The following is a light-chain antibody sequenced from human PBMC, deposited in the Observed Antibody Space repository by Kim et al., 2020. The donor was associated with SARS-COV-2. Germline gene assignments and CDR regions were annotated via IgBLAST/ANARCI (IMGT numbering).Light chain of an antibody. V-gene: IGKV4-1*01. J-gene: IGKJ4*01. CDR3: QQYYSSPLT. CDR2: WAS. CDR1: LTVLHRSNNKNY. Sequence: DVVMTQSPDSLAVSLGERVTINCKSSLTVLHRSNNKNYLAWYKQNPGQPPKLLIYWASTRQSGVPDRFSGSGSATDFTLTISSLQAEDVAVYYCQQYYSSPLTFGGGTKVDIK.